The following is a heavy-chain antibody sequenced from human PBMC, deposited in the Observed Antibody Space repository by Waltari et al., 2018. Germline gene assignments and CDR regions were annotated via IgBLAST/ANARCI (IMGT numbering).Heavy chain of an antibody. J-gene: IGHJ4*02. CDR2: ISEYKGNT. D-gene: IGHD6-6*01. Sequence: VQLVQSGPEVTKPGDSVKFSCKASSSTFSSFGISWVRQAPGQGREWMGWISEYKGNTNNAQTPQGRVSMTTETATSTADMELRSLRCDDTAVYDGARRISGAARIVDYWRQGTLVTVSS. CDR3: ARRISGAARIVDY. CDR1: SSTFSSFG. V-gene: IGHV1-18*01.